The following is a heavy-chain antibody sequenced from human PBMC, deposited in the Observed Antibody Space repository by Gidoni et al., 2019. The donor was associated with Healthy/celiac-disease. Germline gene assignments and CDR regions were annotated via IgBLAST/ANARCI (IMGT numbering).Heavy chain of an antibody. CDR1: GFTFSSYG. D-gene: IGHD6-19*01. J-gene: IGHJ4*02. Sequence: QVQLVESGGGVVQPGRSLRLSCSASGFTFSSYGMHWVRQAPGKGLEWVAVISYDGSNKYYADSVKGRFTNSRDNSKNTLYLQMNSLRAEDTAVYYCARAVAGTIGYWGQGTLVTVSS. V-gene: IGHV3-30*19. CDR3: ARAVAGTIGY. CDR2: ISYDGSNK.